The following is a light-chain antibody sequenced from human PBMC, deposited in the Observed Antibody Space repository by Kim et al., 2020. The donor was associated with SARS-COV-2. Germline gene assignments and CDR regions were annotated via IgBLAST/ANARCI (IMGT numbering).Light chain of an antibody. CDR1: TSNVGNEY. J-gene: IGLJ2*01. CDR2: ANK. Sequence: GKKVNIACSGTTSNVGNEYVSWYKKGPGTAPILIFYANKKRPSGIPDRFAGSKSGTSAILGITGFQIGDEADYYCGTWDTSLRVGVFGGGTKLTVL. V-gene: IGLV1-51*01. CDR3: GTWDTSLRVGV.